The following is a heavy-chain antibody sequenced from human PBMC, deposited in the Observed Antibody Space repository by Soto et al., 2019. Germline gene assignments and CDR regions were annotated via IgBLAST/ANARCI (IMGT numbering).Heavy chain of an antibody. D-gene: IGHD3-3*01. J-gene: IGHJ6*02. CDR2: IYYSGST. Sequence: SETLSLTCTVSGGSISSYYWSWIRQPPGKGLEWIGYIYYSGSTNYNPSLKSRVTISVDTFKNQFSLKLSSVTAADTAVYYCARAEGDLRFLEWPVVDRMDVWGQGTTVTVSS. V-gene: IGHV4-59*01. CDR3: ARAEGDLRFLEWPVVDRMDV. CDR1: GGSISSYY.